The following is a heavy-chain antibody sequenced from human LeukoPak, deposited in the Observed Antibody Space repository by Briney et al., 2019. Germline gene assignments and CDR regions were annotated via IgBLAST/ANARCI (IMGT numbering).Heavy chain of an antibody. D-gene: IGHD6-19*01. J-gene: IGHJ4*02. CDR1: GGSISSYY. Sequence: SETLSLTCTASGGSISSYYWNWIRQPPGKGLEWIGYIYYSGSTNYNPSLKSRVTISVDTSKNQFSLKLSSVTAADTAVYYCARHSSGWYFDYWGQGTLVTVSS. CDR3: ARHSSGWYFDY. V-gene: IGHV4-59*08. CDR2: IYYSGST.